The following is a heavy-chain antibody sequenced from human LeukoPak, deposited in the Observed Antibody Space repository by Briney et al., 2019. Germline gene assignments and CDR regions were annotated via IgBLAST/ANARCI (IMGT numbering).Heavy chain of an antibody. CDR2: INHSGST. Sequence: NPSETLSLTCAVYGGSFSGYYWSWIRQPPGKGPEWIGEINHSGSTNYNPSLKSRVTISVDTSKNQFSLKLSSVTAADTAVYYCARGLRFGDLFGSYYYYHMDVWGQGTTVTVSS. CDR1: GGSFSGYY. J-gene: IGHJ6*02. D-gene: IGHD3-10*01. CDR3: ARGLRFGDLFGSYYYYHMDV. V-gene: IGHV4-34*01.